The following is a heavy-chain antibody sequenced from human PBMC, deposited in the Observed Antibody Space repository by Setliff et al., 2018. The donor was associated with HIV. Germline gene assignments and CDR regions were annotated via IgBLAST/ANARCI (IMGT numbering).Heavy chain of an antibody. Sequence: SETLSLTCAIYGGSFSNYYWTWIRQPPGKGLEWIGEINHSGSTNYNPSLKSRVTISVDTSKNQFSLKLSSVTAADTALYFCASWSIAARPGDYWGQGTLVT. D-gene: IGHD6-6*01. V-gene: IGHV4-34*01. CDR1: GGSFSNYY. J-gene: IGHJ4*02. CDR2: INHSGST. CDR3: ASWSIAARPGDY.